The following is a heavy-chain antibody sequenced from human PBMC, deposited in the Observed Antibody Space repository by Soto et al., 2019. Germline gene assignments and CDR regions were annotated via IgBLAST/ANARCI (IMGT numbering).Heavy chain of an antibody. D-gene: IGHD6-13*01. Sequence: EVQLVESGGGLGKPGGSLRLSCAASGFTFSSYNMNWVRQAPGKGLEWVSSISSSSHYIYYADSVRGRFTISRDNAKNSLYLQMNSLRAEDTAVYYCVGETKESAGKPYFDSWGQGTLVTVSS. CDR3: VGETKESAGKPYFDS. V-gene: IGHV3-21*01. CDR1: GFTFSSYN. CDR2: ISSSSHYI. J-gene: IGHJ4*02.